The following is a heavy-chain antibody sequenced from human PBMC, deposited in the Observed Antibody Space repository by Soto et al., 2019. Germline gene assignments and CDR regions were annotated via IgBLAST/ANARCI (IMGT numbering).Heavy chain of an antibody. CDR3: ARERGIINYYYYYGMDV. D-gene: IGHD3-16*01. Sequence: GGSLRLSCAASGFTFSSYWMSWDRQAPGKGLEWVANIKQDGSEKYYVDSVKGRFTISRDNAKNSLYLQMNSLRAEDTAVYYCARERGIINYYYYYGMDVWGQGTTVTVSS. V-gene: IGHV3-7*01. J-gene: IGHJ6*02. CDR2: IKQDGSEK. CDR1: GFTFSSYW.